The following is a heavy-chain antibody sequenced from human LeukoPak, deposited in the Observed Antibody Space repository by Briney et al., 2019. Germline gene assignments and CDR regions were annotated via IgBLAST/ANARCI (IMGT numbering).Heavy chain of an antibody. Sequence: GGSLRLSCAASGFTFDDYGMSWVRQAPGKGLEWVSVIYSGGSTYYADSVKGRFTISRDNSKNTLYLQMNSLRAEDTAVYYCARVSVVVPADKRYCYYYMDVWGKGTTVTVSS. D-gene: IGHD2-2*01. V-gene: IGHV3-53*01. J-gene: IGHJ6*03. CDR1: GFTFDDYG. CDR2: IYSGGST. CDR3: ARVSVVVPADKRYCYYYMDV.